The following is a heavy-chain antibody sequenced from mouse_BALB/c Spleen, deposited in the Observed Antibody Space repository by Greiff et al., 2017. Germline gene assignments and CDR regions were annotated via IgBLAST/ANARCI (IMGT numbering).Heavy chain of an antibody. CDR2: IYPGHSDT. CDR1: GYSFTSYW. D-gene: IGHD1-2*01. J-gene: IGHJ3*01. CDR3: TRKEGALHTFAY. Sequence: EVQLQQPGTVLVRPGASVKLSCKASGYSFTSYWMHWVKQRPGQGLEWIGAIYPGHSDTSYNQKYKGKAKLTGVTSASTAYMELSSLTNEDSAVYFCTRKEGALHTFAYWGQGTLVTVSA. V-gene: IGHV1-5*01.